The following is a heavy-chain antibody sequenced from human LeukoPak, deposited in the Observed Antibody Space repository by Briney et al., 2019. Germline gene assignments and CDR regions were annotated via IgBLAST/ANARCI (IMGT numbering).Heavy chain of an antibody. CDR2: ISGGGGST. Sequence: GGSLRLSCAASGFTFSSYGMSWVRQAPGKGLEWVSGISGGGGSTYYADSVKGRFTISRDNSKNTLYLQMNSVRGEDTAMYYCAKEPYSSGCCNWFDPWGQGTLVTVSS. V-gene: IGHV3-23*01. J-gene: IGHJ5*02. CDR3: AKEPYSSGCCNWFDP. CDR1: GFTFSSYG. D-gene: IGHD6-19*01.